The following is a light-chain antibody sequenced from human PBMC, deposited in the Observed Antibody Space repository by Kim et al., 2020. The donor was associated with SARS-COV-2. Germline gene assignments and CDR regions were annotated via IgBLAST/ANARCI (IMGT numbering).Light chain of an antibody. CDR1: SSDVGGYNY. J-gene: IGLJ3*02. CDR3: SSYTSSRTRV. CDR2: DVS. Sequence: QSALTQPASVSGSPGQSITISCTGTSSDVGGYNYVSWYQQHPGKAPKLMIYDVSKRPPGVSNRFSASKSGNTASLTISGLQAEDEADYYCSSYTSSRTRVFGGGTQLTVL. V-gene: IGLV2-14*01.